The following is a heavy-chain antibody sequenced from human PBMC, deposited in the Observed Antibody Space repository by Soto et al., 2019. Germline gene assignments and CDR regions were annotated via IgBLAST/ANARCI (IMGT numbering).Heavy chain of an antibody. CDR2: ISNDGSNP. CDR1: GFTFSKYA. Sequence: QVQLVESGGGVVQPERSLRLSCAASGFTFSKYAMHWVRQARGTGLEWVAVISNDGSNPYYADSVKGRFTISRGNSKNTLYLQMNSLREEDTAVYYCARTGYDRSGYFVEYYFDYWGQGTLVTVSS. J-gene: IGHJ4*02. V-gene: IGHV3-30-3*01. CDR3: ARTGYDRSGYFVEYYFDY. D-gene: IGHD3-22*01.